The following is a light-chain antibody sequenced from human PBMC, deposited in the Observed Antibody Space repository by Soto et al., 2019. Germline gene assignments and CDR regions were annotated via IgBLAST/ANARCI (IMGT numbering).Light chain of an antibody. V-gene: IGKV3D-20*01. Sequence: VLTRSPATLSLSRGERGTLYCGASQRVSGGFLAWYQQKPGLAPRLILYDTSSRATGIPDRFSGSGSGTDFTLTISRLEPEDFAVYYCQQYVSSPLTFGGGTKVDIK. CDR1: QRVSGGF. CDR3: QQYVSSPLT. CDR2: DTS. J-gene: IGKJ4*01.